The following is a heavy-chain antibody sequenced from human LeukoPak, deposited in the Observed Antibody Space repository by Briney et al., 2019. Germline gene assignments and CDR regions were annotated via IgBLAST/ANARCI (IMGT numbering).Heavy chain of an antibody. CDR2: LYSGDST. CDR3: GRVGDHYHWYLDV. Sequence: GGSLRLSCAASGFSVSTNYMNWVRQAPGKGLEWVSILYSGDSTYYADSVKGRFIVSRDNSKNTLYLRMNSLRVEDTAVYYCGRVGDHYHWYLDVWGRGTLVTVSS. D-gene: IGHD3-10*01. CDR1: GFSVSTNY. V-gene: IGHV3-53*01. J-gene: IGHJ2*01.